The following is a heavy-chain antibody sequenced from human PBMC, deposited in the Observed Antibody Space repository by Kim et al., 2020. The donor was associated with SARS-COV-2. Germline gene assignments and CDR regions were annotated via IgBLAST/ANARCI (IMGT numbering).Heavy chain of an antibody. CDR1: GFTIDTFA. J-gene: IGHJ4*02. Sequence: GGSLRLSCVASGFTIDTFAMSWVRQAPGKGLEWVSAITKFDGRTYYADSVKGRFTISRDNSNNAVYLQMNSLRAEDTALYYCAKDHPSSGWPPFDNWGQG. CDR3: AKDHPSSGWPPFDN. D-gene: IGHD6-19*01. V-gene: IGHV3-23*01. CDR2: ITKFDGRT.